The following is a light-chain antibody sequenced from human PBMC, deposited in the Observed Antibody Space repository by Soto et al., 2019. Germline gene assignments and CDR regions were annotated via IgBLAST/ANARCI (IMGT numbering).Light chain of an antibody. CDR3: QKYNSAPLAYT. Sequence: DIQMTQSPSSLSASVGDRVTITCRASQGISNYLAWYQQKPGKVPKLLIYAASTLQSGVPSRFSGSGSGTDFTLTISSLQPEDVATYYCQKYNSAPLAYTFGQRTKLEIK. J-gene: IGKJ2*01. CDR2: AAS. V-gene: IGKV1-27*01. CDR1: QGISNY.